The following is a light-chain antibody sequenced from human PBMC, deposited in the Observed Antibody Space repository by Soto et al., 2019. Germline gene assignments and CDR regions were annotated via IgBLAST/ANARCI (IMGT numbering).Light chain of an antibody. J-gene: IGLJ2*01. CDR3: SSYTTTSAVL. CDR1: SSDVGDYNY. CDR2: DVS. V-gene: IGLV2-14*03. Sequence: QSALTQPASVSGSPGQSITISCTEASSDVGDYNYVSWYQQHPGKAPKLMIYDVSYRPSGVSIRFSGSKSGSTASLTISGLQAEDEADYYCSSYTTTSAVLFGGGTQLTVL.